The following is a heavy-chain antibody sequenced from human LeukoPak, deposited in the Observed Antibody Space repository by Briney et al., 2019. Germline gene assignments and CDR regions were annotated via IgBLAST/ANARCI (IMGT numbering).Heavy chain of an antibody. V-gene: IGHV4-59*08. J-gene: IGHJ5*02. Sequence: SETLSLTCTVSGGSISSYYWSWIRQPPGKGLEWIAYIFHTGDSNQNPSLKGRVSVSLDIPKNELSLKLSSVSAADTAVYYCARHAFASPLDTWGQGTVVIVSS. CDR3: ARHAFASPLDT. D-gene: IGHD3-16*01. CDR1: GGSISSYY. CDR2: IFHTGDS.